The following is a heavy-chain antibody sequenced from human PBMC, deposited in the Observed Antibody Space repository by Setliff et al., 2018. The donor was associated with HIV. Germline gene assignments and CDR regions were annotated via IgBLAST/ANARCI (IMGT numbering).Heavy chain of an antibody. D-gene: IGHD6-13*01. Sequence: TLSLTCAVYGGSLSGHYWTWFRQPPGEGLGWNEEINHSGKTNYNPSLKSRVTISVDTSKNQFSLNLNSVTAADAAVYYCTGPAMAAAGPLEYYYYYGMDVWGQGTTVTVSS. J-gene: IGHJ6*02. CDR2: INHSGKT. CDR3: TGPAMAAAGPLEYYYYYGMDV. CDR1: GGSLSGHY. V-gene: IGHV4-34*01.